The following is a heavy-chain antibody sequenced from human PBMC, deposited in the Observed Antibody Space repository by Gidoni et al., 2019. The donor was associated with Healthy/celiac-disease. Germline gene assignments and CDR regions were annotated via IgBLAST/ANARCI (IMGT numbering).Heavy chain of an antibody. CDR3: ARTAMVTRALDY. CDR1: VGSFSGYY. Sequence: QVQLQQWGAGLLKPSETLSLTCAVYVGSFSGYYWSWIRQPPGKGLEWIGEINHSGSTNYNPSLKSRVTISVDTSKNQFSLKLSSVTAADTAVYYCARTAMVTRALDYWGQGTLVTVSS. CDR2: INHSGST. D-gene: IGHD5-18*01. J-gene: IGHJ4*02. V-gene: IGHV4-34*01.